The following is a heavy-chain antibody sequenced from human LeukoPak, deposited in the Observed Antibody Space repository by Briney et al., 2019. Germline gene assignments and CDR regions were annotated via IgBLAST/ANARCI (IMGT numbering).Heavy chain of an antibody. V-gene: IGHV4-59*12. Sequence: SETLSLTCTVSGGSISSYYWSWIRQPPGKGLEWIGYIYYSGSTNYNPSLKSRVTISVDRSKNQFSLKLSSVTAADTAVYYCARASVVKREVDYWGQGTLVTVSS. J-gene: IGHJ4*02. D-gene: IGHD4-23*01. CDR3: ARASVVKREVDY. CDR1: GGSISSYY. CDR2: IYYSGST.